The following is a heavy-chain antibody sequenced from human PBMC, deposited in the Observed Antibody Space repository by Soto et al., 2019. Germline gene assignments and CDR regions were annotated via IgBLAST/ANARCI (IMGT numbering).Heavy chain of an antibody. J-gene: IGHJ3*02. CDR3: ARDFIYYDYIWGSYRYHQTSAFDI. Sequence: SETLSLTCTVSGGSISSYYWSWIRQPPGKGLEWIGYIYYSGSTNYNPSLKSRVTISVDTSKNQFSLKLSSVTAADTAVYYCARDFIYYDYIWGSYRYHQTSAFDIWGQGTMVTVSS. CDR1: GGSISSYY. D-gene: IGHD3-16*02. CDR2: IYYSGST. V-gene: IGHV4-59*01.